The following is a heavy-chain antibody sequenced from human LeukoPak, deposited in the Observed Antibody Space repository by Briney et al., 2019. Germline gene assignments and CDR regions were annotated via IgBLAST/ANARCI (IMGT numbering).Heavy chain of an antibody. CDR1: GFTFSNYA. J-gene: IGHJ4*02. Sequence: RGSLRLSCAASGFTFSNYAMHWVRQAPGTGLELVAVIWFDGTNKYYGDSVRGRFTISRDNSKNRLYPQMNSLRAEDTAVYYCAKARGSGWHDPWYLDYWGQGTLVTVSS. D-gene: IGHD6-19*01. CDR3: AKARGSGWHDPWYLDY. CDR2: IWFDGTNK. V-gene: IGHV3-33*06.